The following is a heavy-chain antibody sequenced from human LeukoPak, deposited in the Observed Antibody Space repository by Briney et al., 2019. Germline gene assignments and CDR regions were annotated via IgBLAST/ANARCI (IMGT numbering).Heavy chain of an antibody. CDR2: IYPGDSDT. CDR1: GYSFTSYW. CDR3: ARGHEEYSSSWYLADY. D-gene: IGHD6-13*01. Sequence: GESLKISCKGSGYSFTSYWIGWVRQMPGKGLEWMGIIYPGDSDTRYSPSFQGQVTISTDKSISTAYLQWSSLKASDTTMYYCARGHEEYSSSWYLADYWGQGTLVTVSS. J-gene: IGHJ4*02. V-gene: IGHV5-51*01.